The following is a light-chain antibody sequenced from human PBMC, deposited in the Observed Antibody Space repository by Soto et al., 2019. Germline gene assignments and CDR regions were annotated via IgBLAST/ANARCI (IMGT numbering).Light chain of an antibody. Sequence: QSVLTQPASVSGSPGQSITISCTGTSSDFGDYDYVSWYLQHPGKVPKLMIYEVSNRPSGVSNRFSGSKSGNTASLTISELQAEDEADYYCSSYTGSSTLVFGTGTKLTVL. CDR2: EVS. V-gene: IGLV2-14*01. CDR3: SSYTGSSTLV. J-gene: IGLJ1*01. CDR1: SSDFGDYDY.